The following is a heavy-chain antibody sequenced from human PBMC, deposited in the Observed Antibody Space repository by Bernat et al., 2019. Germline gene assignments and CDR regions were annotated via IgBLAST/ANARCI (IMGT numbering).Heavy chain of an antibody. Sequence: VQLVESGGGLVQPGGSLRLSCAASGFTFSTYSMNWVRQAPGKGLEWISYISSSSSTIYYADSVRGRFTISRDNAKISLYLQMNSLRDEDTAVYYWASGRNFDGNGHYFDFWGQGTLASVSS. CDR1: GFTFSTYS. J-gene: IGHJ4*02. CDR3: ASGRNFDGNGHYFDF. V-gene: IGHV3-48*02. D-gene: IGHD2-8*01. CDR2: ISSSSSTI.